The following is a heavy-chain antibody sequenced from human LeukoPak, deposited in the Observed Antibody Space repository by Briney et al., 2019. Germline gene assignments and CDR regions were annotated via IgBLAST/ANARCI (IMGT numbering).Heavy chain of an antibody. V-gene: IGHV3-11*01. CDR1: GFTFSDYY. CDR2: ISSSGSTI. Sequence: GGSLRLSCAASGFTFSDYYMSWIRQAPGKGLEWVSYISSSGSTIYYADSVKGRFTISRDNSKNSLYLQMNSLRPEDTALYYCAKGPTIPPHYSTTRNYFETKAHFDYWGQGTLVTVSS. D-gene: IGHD1-26*01. J-gene: IGHJ4*02. CDR3: AKGPTIPPHYSTTRNYFETKAHFDY.